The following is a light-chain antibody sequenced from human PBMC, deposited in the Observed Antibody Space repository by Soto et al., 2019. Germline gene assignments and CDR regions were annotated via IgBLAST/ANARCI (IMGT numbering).Light chain of an antibody. Sequence: EIQMTQSPSTLSASVGDRVIITCRASQSISIWLAWYQQKPGKAPKLLIYKASSLKSGVPSRFGGSGSGTEFTLTISSLQPDDFATYYCQQYDSYPLTFGGGTKVEIK. CDR2: KAS. CDR1: QSISIW. J-gene: IGKJ4*01. V-gene: IGKV1-5*03. CDR3: QQYDSYPLT.